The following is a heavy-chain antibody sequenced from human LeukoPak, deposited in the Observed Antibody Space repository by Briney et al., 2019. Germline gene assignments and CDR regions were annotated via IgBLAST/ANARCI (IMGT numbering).Heavy chain of an antibody. D-gene: IGHD2-8*01. CDR1: DGSVSSRGYY. J-gene: IGHJ4*02. CDR2: IYYTGGT. Sequence: SETLSLTCAVSDGSVSSRGYYWSWIRQPPGKGLEWIAYIYYTGGTNYNPSLKSRVTISLDTSNSQFSLKLSSVTAADTAVYYCARRIESLYYFDYWGQGTLVTVSS. V-gene: IGHV4-61*08. CDR3: ARRIESLYYFDY.